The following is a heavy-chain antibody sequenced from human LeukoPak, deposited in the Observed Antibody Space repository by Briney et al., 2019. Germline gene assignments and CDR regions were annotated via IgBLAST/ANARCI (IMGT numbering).Heavy chain of an antibody. CDR1: GGSFSGYY. J-gene: IGHJ4*02. CDR2: INHSGNT. CDR3: ARAPRGVAARPFNY. Sequence: PSETLSLTCAVYGGSFSGYYWSWIRQPPGKGLEWIGEINHSGNTNYNPSLKSRVTISVDTSKNQFSLKLSSVTAADTAVYYCARAPRGVAARPFNYWGQGTLVTVSS. V-gene: IGHV4-34*01. D-gene: IGHD6-6*01.